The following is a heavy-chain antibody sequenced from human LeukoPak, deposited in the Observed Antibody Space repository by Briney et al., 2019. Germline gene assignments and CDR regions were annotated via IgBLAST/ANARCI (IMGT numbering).Heavy chain of an antibody. Sequence: GGSLRLSCAASGFTVSSNYMSWVRQAPGKGLEWVSSISGSGGGTYYADSVKGRFTISRDNSKNTLFLQMNSLRAEDTAVYYCARLITFLVPGAGIDFWGQGTLVIVSS. D-gene: IGHD3-16*01. CDR3: ARLITFLVPGAGIDF. V-gene: IGHV3-23*01. CDR1: GFTVSSNY. J-gene: IGHJ4*02. CDR2: ISGSGGGT.